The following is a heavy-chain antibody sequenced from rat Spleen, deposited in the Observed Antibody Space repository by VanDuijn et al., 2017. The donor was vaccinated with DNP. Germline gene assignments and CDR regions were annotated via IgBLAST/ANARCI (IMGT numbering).Heavy chain of an antibody. CDR3: ARRGYNNAWYFDF. J-gene: IGHJ1*01. V-gene: IGHV5-46*01. CDR1: GFSFSNFG. Sequence: EVQLVESGGGLVQPGRSMKLSCAASGFSFSNFGMTWVRQAPAKGLEWVATISGSGGNTYYGDSVKGRFTISRDNAKSTLYLQMNSLRSEVTATYYCARRGYNNAWYFDFWGPGTMITVSS. CDR2: ISGSGGNT. D-gene: IGHD1-10*01.